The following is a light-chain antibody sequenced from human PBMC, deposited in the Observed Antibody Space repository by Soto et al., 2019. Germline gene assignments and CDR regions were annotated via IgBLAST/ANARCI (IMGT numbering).Light chain of an antibody. V-gene: IGKV2-28*01. Sequence: DIVMTQSPLSLGVTPGEPASISCRSSQSLLYSDGDNYLDWYLQKPGQSPQLLIYSASNRASGVPARFSGSGSGTYFTLKISRVEAEDVGLYYCMQALQTPNTFGQGTRLDIK. CDR1: QSLLYSDGDNY. CDR2: SAS. J-gene: IGKJ5*01. CDR3: MQALQTPNT.